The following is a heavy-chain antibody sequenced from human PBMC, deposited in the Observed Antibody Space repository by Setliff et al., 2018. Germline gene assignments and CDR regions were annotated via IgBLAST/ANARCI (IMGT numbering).Heavy chain of an antibody. D-gene: IGHD6-13*01. CDR2: IYYSGST. Sequence: PSETLSLTCTVSGGSISSSSYYWGWIRQPPGKGLEWIGSIYYSGSTYYNPSLKSRVTISVDTSKNQFSLKLSSVTAAGTAVYYCARDVRVASSSWFKSAFDIWGQGTMVTVSS. CDR3: ARDVRVASSSWFKSAFDI. J-gene: IGHJ3*02. CDR1: GGSISSSSYY. V-gene: IGHV4-39*07.